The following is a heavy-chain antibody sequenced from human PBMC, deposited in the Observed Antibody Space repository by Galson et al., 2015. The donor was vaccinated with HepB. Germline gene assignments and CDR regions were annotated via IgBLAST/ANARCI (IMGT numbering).Heavy chain of an antibody. V-gene: IGHV3-48*01. D-gene: IGHD5-12*01. CDR3: ARLRARYSGYDDGKNYFDY. CDR2: ISSSSSTI. CDR1: GFTFSSYS. J-gene: IGHJ4*02. Sequence: SLRLSCAASGFTFSSYSMNWVRQAPGKGLEWVSYISSSSSTIYYADSVKGRFTISRDNAKNSLYLQMNSLRAEDTAVYYCARLRARYSGYDDGKNYFDYWGQGTLITVSS.